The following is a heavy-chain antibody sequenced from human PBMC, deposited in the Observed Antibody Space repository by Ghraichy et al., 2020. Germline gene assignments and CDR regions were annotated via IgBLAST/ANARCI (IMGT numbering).Heavy chain of an antibody. D-gene: IGHD2-2*01. CDR3: VRSSTPAAEKPYSFYMDV. CDR1: GFTLNTYR. J-gene: IGHJ6*03. Sequence: GGSLRLSCAASGFTLNTYRMHWVRQVPGKGLEWVSAAITAGDKYYPDSVRGRFTISREDAKNSLYLQMNSLRAGDTAVYYCVRSSTPAAEKPYSFYMDVWGKGTTVTVSS. CDR2: AITAGDK. V-gene: IGHV3-13*01.